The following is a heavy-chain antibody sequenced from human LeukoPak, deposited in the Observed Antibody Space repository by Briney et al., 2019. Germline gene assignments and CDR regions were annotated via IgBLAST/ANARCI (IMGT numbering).Heavy chain of an antibody. D-gene: IGHD3-16*01. J-gene: IGHJ4*02. CDR1: GFTFSDYI. Sequence: GGSLRLSCAASGFTFSDYIMNWVRQAPGKGLEWVSYISSSSNYIYYADSVKGRFTISRDNAKNSLFLQMNSLRAEDTAVYYCARDLSDDYSLDYWGQGTLVSVSS. V-gene: IGHV3-21*01. CDR3: ARDLSDDYSLDY. CDR2: ISSSSNYI.